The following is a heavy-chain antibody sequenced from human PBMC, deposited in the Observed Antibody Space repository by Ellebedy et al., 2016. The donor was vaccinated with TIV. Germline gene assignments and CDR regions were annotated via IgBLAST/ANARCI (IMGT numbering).Heavy chain of an antibody. J-gene: IGHJ5*02. Sequence: GESLKISCVASGFSFRNYWMGWVRQAPGKGLEWVANIYQDGSEKYYVDSVEGRFTISRDNAKNSLYLEMKSLRAEDTAVHYCARRGSYGDYAVQVNSWFDRWGRGTLVTVSS. CDR2: IYQDGSEK. CDR1: GFSFRNYW. D-gene: IGHD4-17*01. CDR3: ARRGSYGDYAVQVNSWFDR. V-gene: IGHV3-7*01.